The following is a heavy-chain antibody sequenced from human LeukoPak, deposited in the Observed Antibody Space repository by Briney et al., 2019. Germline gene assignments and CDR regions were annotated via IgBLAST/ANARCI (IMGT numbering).Heavy chain of an antibody. CDR3: ARHARGPMNLAYCGGDCHNWFDP. V-gene: IGHV4-4*09. CDR1: GFTFSSYS. CDR2: IYTSGST. D-gene: IGHD2-21*02. J-gene: IGHJ5*02. Sequence: PGGSLRLSCAASGFTFSSYSMNWVRQAPGKGLEWIGYIYTSGSTNYNPSLKSRVTISVDTSKNQFSLKLSSVTAADTAVYYCARHARGPMNLAYCGGDCHNWFDPWGQGTLVAVSS.